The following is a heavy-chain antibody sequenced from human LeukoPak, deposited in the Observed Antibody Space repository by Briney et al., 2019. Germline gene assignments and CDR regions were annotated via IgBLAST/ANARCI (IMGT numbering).Heavy chain of an antibody. J-gene: IGHJ5*02. Sequence: PSETLSLTCTVSGYSISSGYQWGWIRQPPGKGLEWIGNGYHSGSTYYNPSLKSRVAMSVDTSKNQFSLKLSSVTAADTAVYYCARGGMRNWFDPWGQGTLVTVSS. V-gene: IGHV4-38-2*02. CDR1: GYSISSGYQ. CDR2: GYHSGST. CDR3: ARGGMRNWFDP. D-gene: IGHD3-16*01.